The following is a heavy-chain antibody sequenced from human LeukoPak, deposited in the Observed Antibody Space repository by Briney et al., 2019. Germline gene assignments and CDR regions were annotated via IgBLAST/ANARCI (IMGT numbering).Heavy chain of an antibody. CDR3: ARLRRVGATPFDY. J-gene: IGHJ4*02. V-gene: IGHV4-38-2*02. D-gene: IGHD1-26*01. CDR2: IYHSGST. Sequence: SETLSLTCTVSGYSISSNYYWGWIRQPPGKGLEWIGSIYHSGSTYYNPSLKSRVTISVDTSKNQSSLKLSSVTAADTAVYYCARLRRVGATPFDYWDQGTLVTVSS. CDR1: GYSISSNYY.